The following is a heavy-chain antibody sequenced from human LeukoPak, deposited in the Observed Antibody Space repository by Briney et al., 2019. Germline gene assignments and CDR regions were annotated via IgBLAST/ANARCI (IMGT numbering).Heavy chain of an antibody. V-gene: IGHV4-59*01. J-gene: IGHJ6*03. D-gene: IGHD5-18*01. Sequence: PSETLSLTCTVSGGSISSYYWSWIRQPPAKGLERIGYIYYSGSTNYNPSLKSRVTISVDTSKNQFSLKLTSVTAADTAVYYCARTTEGGYTYGYFYYYYMDVWGKGTTVTISS. CDR2: IYYSGST. CDR1: GGSISSYY. CDR3: ARTTEGGYTYGYFYYYYMDV.